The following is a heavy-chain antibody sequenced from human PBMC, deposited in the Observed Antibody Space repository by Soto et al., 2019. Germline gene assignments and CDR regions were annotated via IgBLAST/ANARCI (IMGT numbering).Heavy chain of an antibody. D-gene: IGHD3-22*01. CDR2: ISAYNGNT. CDR3: ARVEHYYDSSGYWPFDP. V-gene: IGHV1-18*01. J-gene: IGHJ5*02. Sequence: ASVKVSCKASGYTFTSYGISWVRQAPGQGLEWMGWISAYNGNTNYAQKLQGRVTMTTDTSTSTAYMELRSLRSDDTAVYYCARVEHYYDSSGYWPFDPWGQGTLVTVSS. CDR1: GYTFTSYG.